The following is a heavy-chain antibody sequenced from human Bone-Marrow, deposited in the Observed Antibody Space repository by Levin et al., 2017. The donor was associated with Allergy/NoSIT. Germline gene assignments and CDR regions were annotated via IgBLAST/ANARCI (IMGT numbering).Heavy chain of an antibody. CDR3: AKSVVTAIEA. Sequence: GESLKISCAASGFTFSSYGMHWVRQAPGKGLEWVAVISYDGSNKYYADSVKGRFTISRDNSKNTLYLQMNSLRAEDTAVYYCAKSVVTAIEAWGQGTLVTVSS. CDR1: GFTFSSYG. D-gene: IGHD2-21*02. CDR2: ISYDGSNK. V-gene: IGHV3-30*18. J-gene: IGHJ4*02.